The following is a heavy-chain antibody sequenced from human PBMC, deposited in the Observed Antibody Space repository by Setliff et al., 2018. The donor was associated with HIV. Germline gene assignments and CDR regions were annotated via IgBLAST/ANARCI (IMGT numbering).Heavy chain of an antibody. D-gene: IGHD3-10*01. Sequence: GGSLRLSCAASGFIFSGYTMVWVRQAPGKGLEWVSYVSSSAKTIYYVDSVKGRFTISRDNAQNSLYLQMNSLRAEDTAVYYCARGAYGSGSYEINFWGQGTLVTVSS. CDR3: ARGAYGSGSYEINF. J-gene: IGHJ4*02. CDR2: VSSSAKTI. CDR1: GFIFSGYT. V-gene: IGHV3-48*04.